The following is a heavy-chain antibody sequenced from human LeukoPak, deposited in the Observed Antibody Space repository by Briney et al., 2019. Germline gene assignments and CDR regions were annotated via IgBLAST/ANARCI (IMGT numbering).Heavy chain of an antibody. J-gene: IGHJ4*02. CDR3: ARGSKRAGYFGY. D-gene: IGHD6-19*01. CDR2: MNPNSGNT. V-gene: IGHV1-8*01. Sequence: GASVKVSCKASGYTFTSYDINWVRQATGQGLEWMGWMNPNSGNTGYAQKFQGRVTMTRNTSISTAYMELSSLRSEDTAVYYCARGSKRAGYFGYWGQGTLVTVSS. CDR1: GYTFTSYD.